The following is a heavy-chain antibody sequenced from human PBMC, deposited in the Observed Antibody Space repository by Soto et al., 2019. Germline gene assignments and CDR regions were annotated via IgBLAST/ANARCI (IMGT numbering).Heavy chain of an antibody. D-gene: IGHD3-16*01. J-gene: IGHJ6*02. CDR1: GFSVTNAW. CDR2: VYTSAEGGAT. V-gene: IGHV3-15*07. Sequence: EVQLVDSGGGLVKPGGSLRLSCAASGFSVTNAWMNWVRQAPGKGLEWVGRVYTSAEGGATNYAAPVKGRFTISRDDSQNTVYLQMNSLMTEDTAVYYCTTGSGEGFWGQGTTVTVSS. CDR3: TTGSGEGF.